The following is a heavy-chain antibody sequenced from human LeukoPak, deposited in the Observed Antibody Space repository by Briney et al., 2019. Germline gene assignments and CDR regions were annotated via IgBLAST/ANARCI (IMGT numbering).Heavy chain of an antibody. CDR3: ARDHCSSTSCYSDY. Sequence: ASVKVSCKASGYTFTSYGISWVRQAPGQGLEWMGWISAYNGNTNYAQKLQGRVTMTTDTSTSTAYMEPRSLRSDDTAVYYCARDHCSSTSCYSDYWGQGTLVTVSS. CDR1: GYTFTSYG. CDR2: ISAYNGNT. J-gene: IGHJ4*02. D-gene: IGHD2-2*02. V-gene: IGHV1-18*04.